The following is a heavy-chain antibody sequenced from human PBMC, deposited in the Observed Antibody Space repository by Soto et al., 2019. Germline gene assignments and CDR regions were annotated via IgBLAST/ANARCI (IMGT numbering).Heavy chain of an antibody. CDR1: GVTFSDYY. CDR3: TMQQLVQDWFDP. D-gene: IGHD6-13*01. CDR2: IRSKAYGGTT. J-gene: IGHJ5*02. Sequence: GGSLRLSCAASGVTFSDYYMSWIRQAPGKGLEWVGFIRSKAYGGTTEYAASVKGRFTISRDDSKSIAYLQMNSLKTEDTAVYYCTMQQLVQDWFDPWGQGTLVTVSS. V-gene: IGHV3-49*03.